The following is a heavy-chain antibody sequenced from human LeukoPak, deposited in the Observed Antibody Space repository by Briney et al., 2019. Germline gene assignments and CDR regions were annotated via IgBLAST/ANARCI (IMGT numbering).Heavy chain of an antibody. CDR2: IYSGGST. CDR1: GFTVSSNY. CDR3: AREEYSSSWPYYFDY. J-gene: IGHJ4*02. D-gene: IGHD6-13*01. V-gene: IGHV3-66*01. Sequence: GGSLRLSCAASGFTVSSNYMSWVRQAPGKGLEWVSVIYSGGSTYYADSVKGRFTISRDNSKNTLYLQMNSLRAEDTAVYYCAREEYSSSWPYYFDYWGQGTLVTVSS.